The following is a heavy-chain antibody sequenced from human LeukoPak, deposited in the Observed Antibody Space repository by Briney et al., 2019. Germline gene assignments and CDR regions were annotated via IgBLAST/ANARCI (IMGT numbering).Heavy chain of an antibody. D-gene: IGHD3-22*01. CDR1: GGSMTSHY. V-gene: IGHV4-59*11. CDR2: IYYSGRT. Sequence: PSETPSLTCTVSGGSMTSHYWSWIRQPPGKGLEYIGHIYYSGRTYYKPSLQSRVTISVDTSKNHFSLRLTSVTAADTAVYYCARLLDNDSSGYPDTFDVWGQGTMVTVSS. J-gene: IGHJ3*01. CDR3: ARLLDNDSSGYPDTFDV.